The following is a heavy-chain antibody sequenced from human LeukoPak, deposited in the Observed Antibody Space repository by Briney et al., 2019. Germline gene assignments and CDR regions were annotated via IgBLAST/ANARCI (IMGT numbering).Heavy chain of an antibody. CDR3: ASTIATRYFDY. CDR2: IKEDGSEK. V-gene: IGHV3-7*03. J-gene: IGHJ4*02. CDR1: GFTFSNYW. Sequence: GGSLRLSCVASGFTFSNYWMSWVRQAPGKGLGWVANIKEDGSEKYYVDSVKGRFTISRDNAKNSLYLQMNSLRAEDTAVYYCASTIATRYFDYWGQGTLVTVSS. D-gene: IGHD6-6*01.